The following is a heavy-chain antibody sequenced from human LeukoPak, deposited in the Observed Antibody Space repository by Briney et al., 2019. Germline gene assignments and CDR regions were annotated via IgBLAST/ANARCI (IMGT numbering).Heavy chain of an antibody. D-gene: IGHD5-24*01. V-gene: IGHV3-21*01. J-gene: IGHJ4*02. Sequence: GGSLRLSCAASGFTFSSYSMNWVRQAPGKGLEWVSSISSSSSYIYYADSVKGRFTISGDNAKNSLYLQMNSLRAEDTAVYYCARDRDGYLDYWGQGTLVTVSS. CDR1: GFTFSSYS. CDR2: ISSSSSYI. CDR3: ARDRDGYLDY.